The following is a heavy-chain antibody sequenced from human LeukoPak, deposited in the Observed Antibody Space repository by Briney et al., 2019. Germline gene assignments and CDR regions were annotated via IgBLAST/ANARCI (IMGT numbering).Heavy chain of an antibody. CDR1: GFTFSNYW. J-gene: IGHJ4*02. CDR2: IKQDGSEK. CDR3: ARYKGLLTSD. Sequence: GGSLRLSCAASGFTFSNYWMNWVRQAPGRGLEWVANIKQDGSEKSYVDSVKGRFTISRDNAENSLYLQMNSLRDEDTAVYYCARYKGLLTSDWGQGTLVTVSS. V-gene: IGHV3-7*04. D-gene: IGHD1-1*01.